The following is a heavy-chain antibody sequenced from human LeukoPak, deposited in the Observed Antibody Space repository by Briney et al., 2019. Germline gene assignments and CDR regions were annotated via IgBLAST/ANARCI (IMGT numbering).Heavy chain of an antibody. CDR2: IWYDGSNK. CDR3: ARDRAPKNYYYYGMDV. Sequence: GGSLRLSCVASGFTFSSYGMHWVRQAPGKGLEWVAVIWYDGSNKYYADSVKGRFTISRDNSKSTLYLQMNSLRAEDTAVYYCARDRAPKNYYYYGMDVWGQGTTVTVSS. V-gene: IGHV3-33*01. J-gene: IGHJ6*02. CDR1: GFTFSSYG.